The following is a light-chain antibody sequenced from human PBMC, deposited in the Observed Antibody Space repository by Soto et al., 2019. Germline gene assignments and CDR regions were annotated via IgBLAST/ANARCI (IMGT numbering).Light chain of an antibody. Sequence: QSVLTQPGSVAGAPGQSITISCTGTSSEVGGYNYVSWYQQHPGKAPKLMIYDVGNRPSGVSNRFSGSKSGNTASLTISGLQAEDEADYYCSSYTGSSTYVFGTGTKVTVL. CDR1: SSEVGGYNY. J-gene: IGLJ1*01. V-gene: IGLV2-14*01. CDR2: DVG. CDR3: SSYTGSSTYV.